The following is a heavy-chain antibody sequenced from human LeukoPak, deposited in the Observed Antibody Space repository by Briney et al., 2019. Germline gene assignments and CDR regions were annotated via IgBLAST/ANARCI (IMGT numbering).Heavy chain of an antibody. CDR2: ISGSGGST. CDR1: GFTFSKYA. J-gene: IGHJ4*02. D-gene: IGHD6-13*01. Sequence: GGSLRLSCAASGFTFSKYAMTWVRQAPGKGLEWVSAISGSGGSTYYADSVKGRFTISRDNSKNTLYLQMNSLRAEDTAVYYCAKDRDRIAGLNHFDYWGQGTLVTVSS. V-gene: IGHV3-23*01. CDR3: AKDRDRIAGLNHFDY.